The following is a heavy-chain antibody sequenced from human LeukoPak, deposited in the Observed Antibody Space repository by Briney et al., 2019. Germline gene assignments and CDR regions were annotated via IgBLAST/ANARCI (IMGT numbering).Heavy chain of an antibody. Sequence: ASVKVSCKASGGTFSSYAISWVRQAPGQGLEWMGWINPIFGTANYAQKFQGRVTITADKSTSTAYMELSSLRSEDTAVYYCARDIAVAAGSKDAFDIWGQGTMVTVSS. CDR1: GGTFSSYA. V-gene: IGHV1-69*06. J-gene: IGHJ3*02. CDR3: ARDIAVAAGSKDAFDI. CDR2: INPIFGTA. D-gene: IGHD6-19*01.